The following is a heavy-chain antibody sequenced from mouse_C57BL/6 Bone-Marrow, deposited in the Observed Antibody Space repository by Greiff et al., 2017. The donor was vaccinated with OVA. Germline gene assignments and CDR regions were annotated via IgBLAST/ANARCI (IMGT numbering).Heavy chain of an antibody. V-gene: IGHV1-55*01. CDR2: IYPGSGST. CDR3: ARKYGNSYWYFDV. CDR1: GYTFTSYW. Sequence: QVHVKQPGAELVKPGASVKMSCKASGYTFTSYWITWVKQRPGQGLEWIGDIYPGSGSTNYNEKFKSKATLTVDTSSSTAYMQLSSLTSEDSAVYYCARKYGNSYWYFDVWGTGTTVTVSS. J-gene: IGHJ1*03. D-gene: IGHD2-10*02.